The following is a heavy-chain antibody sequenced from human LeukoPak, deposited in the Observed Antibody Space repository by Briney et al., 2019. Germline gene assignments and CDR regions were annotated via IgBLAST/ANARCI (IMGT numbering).Heavy chain of an antibody. V-gene: IGHV3-11*04. CDR3: ARDGYCSGGSCYSGGTSPIDY. CDR1: GFTLSDYY. Sequence: GGSLRLSCAASGFTLSDYYMSWIRQAPGKGLEWVSDINSSGSTIYYADSVKGRFTISRDNAKNSLYLQMNSLRAEDTAVYYCARDGYCSGGSCYSGGTSPIDYWGQGTLVTVSS. CDR2: INSSGSTI. J-gene: IGHJ4*02. D-gene: IGHD2-15*01.